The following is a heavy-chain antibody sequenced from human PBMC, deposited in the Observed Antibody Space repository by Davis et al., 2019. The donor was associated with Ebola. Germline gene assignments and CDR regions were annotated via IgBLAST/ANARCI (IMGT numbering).Heavy chain of an antibody. CDR3: ASSLTGTVDY. D-gene: IGHD1-1*01. J-gene: IGHJ4*02. CDR1: GGSFSGYY. Sequence: SETLSLTCAVYGGSFSGYYWSWIRQPPGKGLEWIGYIYYSGSTNYNPSLKSRVTISVDTSKNQFSLKLSSVTAADTAVYYCASSLTGTVDYWGQGTLVTVSS. CDR2: IYYSGST. V-gene: IGHV4-59*01.